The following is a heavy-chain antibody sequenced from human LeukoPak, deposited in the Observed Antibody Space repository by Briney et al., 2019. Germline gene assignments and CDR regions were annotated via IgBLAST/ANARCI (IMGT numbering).Heavy chain of an antibody. CDR2: ISSSSSYI. V-gene: IGHV3-21*01. CDR1: ALTVISNS. CDR3: ARGLPQWLVPGWFDP. D-gene: IGHD6-19*01. J-gene: IGHJ5*02. Sequence: GRSLRLSWAASALTVISNSISSVRHDAGNGLEWVSSISSSSSYIYHADSVKCRFTISRDNAKNSLYLQMNSLSAEDTAVYYCARGLPQWLVPGWFDPWGQGTLVTVSS.